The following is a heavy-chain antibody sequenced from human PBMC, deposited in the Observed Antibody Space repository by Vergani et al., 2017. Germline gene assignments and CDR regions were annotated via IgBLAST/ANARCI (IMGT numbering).Heavy chain of an antibody. CDR1: GGTFSSYA. CDR3: ARLGPDIAVARAEYFQH. J-gene: IGHJ1*01. CDR2: IIPIFGTA. Sequence: QVQLVQSGAEVKKPGSSVKVSCKASGGTFSSYAISWVRQAPGQGLEWMGGIIPIFGTANYAQKFQGRVTITADKSTCTAYMELSSLRSEDTAVYYCARLGPDIAVARAEYFQHWGQGTLVTVSS. V-gene: IGHV1-69*06. D-gene: IGHD6-19*01.